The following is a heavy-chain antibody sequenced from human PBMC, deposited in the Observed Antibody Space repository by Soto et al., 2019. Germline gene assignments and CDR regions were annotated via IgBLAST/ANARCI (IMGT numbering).Heavy chain of an antibody. J-gene: IGHJ5*01. CDR1: GFTFSSDA. V-gene: IGHV3-23*01. D-gene: IGHD5-12*01. Sequence: EVQLLESGGGLVQPGGSLRLSCAASGFTFSSDAMSWVRQAPGKGLEWVSAISGSGGSTFYADSVKGRFTISRDTSKNTLFLQMNSPRAEDTAVYYCAKDRGRGYDGFDSWGQGTLVTVSS. CDR3: AKDRGRGYDGFDS. CDR2: ISGSGGST.